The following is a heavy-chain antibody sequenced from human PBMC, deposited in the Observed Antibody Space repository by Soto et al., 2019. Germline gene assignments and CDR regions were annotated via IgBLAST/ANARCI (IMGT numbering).Heavy chain of an antibody. D-gene: IGHD6-6*01. CDR3: ASSSVQLVGYYYYGIDV. V-gene: IGHV5-10-1*01. Sequence: GESLKISCKGSGYSFTSYWISWVRQMPGKGLEWMGRIDPSDSYTNYSPSFQGHVTISADKSISTAYLQWSSLKASDTAMYYCASSSVQLVGYYYYGIDVWGQGTTVTVS. CDR2: IDPSDSYT. CDR1: GYSFTSYW. J-gene: IGHJ6*02.